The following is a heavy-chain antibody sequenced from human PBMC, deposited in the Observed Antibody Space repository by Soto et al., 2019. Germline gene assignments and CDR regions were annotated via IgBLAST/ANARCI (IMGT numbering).Heavy chain of an antibody. CDR1: GFSFSIDG. V-gene: IGHV3-74*01. Sequence: GGSLRLSCAAFGFSFSIDGMHWVSQEPGKGLVWVSRINPDGSTTNYADFVKGRFTISRANAKNTVYLQMNSLRVEDTAVYYCRNSHTSCCPDWGQGSLVTVSS. CDR2: INPDGSTT. J-gene: IGHJ4*02. D-gene: IGHD2-2*01. CDR3: RNSHTSCCPD.